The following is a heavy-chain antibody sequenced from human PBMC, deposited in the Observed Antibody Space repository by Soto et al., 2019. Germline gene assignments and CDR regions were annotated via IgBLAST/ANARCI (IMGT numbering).Heavy chain of an antibody. D-gene: IGHD6-13*01. J-gene: IGHJ5*02. CDR1: GGSFSGYD. CDR2: INHRGST. Sequence: SETLSLTCAVYGGSFSGYDWSWIRQRPGKGLEWIGVINHRGSTNYNPSLKSRVTISVDTSKNHFSLKLSSVTAADTAVYYCARGGIEAAVWILGSCFDPWGKGTLVT. CDR3: ARGGIEAAVWILGSCFDP. V-gene: IGHV4-34*01.